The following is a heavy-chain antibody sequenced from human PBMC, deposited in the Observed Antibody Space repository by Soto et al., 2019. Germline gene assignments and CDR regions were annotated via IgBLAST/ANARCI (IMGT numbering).Heavy chain of an antibody. V-gene: IGHV3-23*01. CDR1: GFTFSSYG. J-gene: IGHJ4*02. CDR2: ISGSGDST. D-gene: IGHD3-3*01. CDR3: AKRLWKASGYFDY. Sequence: EVQLLESGGNLVQPGGSLRLSCAASGFTFSSYGMSWVRQAPGKGLEWVSAISGSGDSTYYTDSVKGRFTISRDNSKNTLYLQMNSLRAEDTAVYHCAKRLWKASGYFDYWGQGTLVTVSS.